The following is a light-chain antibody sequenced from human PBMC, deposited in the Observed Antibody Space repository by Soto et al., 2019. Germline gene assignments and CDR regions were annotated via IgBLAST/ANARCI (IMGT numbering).Light chain of an antibody. Sequence: QSVLTQPPSVSGAPGQRVTISCTGSSSNIGAGYDVHWYQQLPGTAPKLLLYGTTNRPSGIPDRFSGSKSGTSASLAITGLQAEDEATYYCSSYSSSSTLVFGTGTKLTVL. V-gene: IGLV1-40*01. CDR1: SSNIGAGYD. J-gene: IGLJ1*01. CDR2: GTT. CDR3: SSYSSSSTLV.